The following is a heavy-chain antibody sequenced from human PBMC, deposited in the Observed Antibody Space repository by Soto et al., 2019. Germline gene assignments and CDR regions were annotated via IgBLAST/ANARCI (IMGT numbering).Heavy chain of an antibody. V-gene: IGHV4-30-4*01. CDR3: AIVQFPFDNYAAFDV. Sequence: QGQLRESVPGLVMPSQTLSLSCTVPGDSTSSGTKYWSWIRQPPGKVLECLVYIFSSGTTYYNPSLKRRLTTELDTSENQFSLQLNSLTAAETALYYSAIVQFPFDNYAAFDVWGQGHTVTVS. CDR1: GDSTSSGTKY. D-gene: IGHD1-1*01. J-gene: IGHJ6*02. CDR2: IFSSGTT.